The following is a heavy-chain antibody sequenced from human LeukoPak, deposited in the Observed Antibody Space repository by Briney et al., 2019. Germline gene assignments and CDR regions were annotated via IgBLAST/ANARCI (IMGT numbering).Heavy chain of an antibody. Sequence: PGRSLSLSCAASGFTFSSYGMHWVRQAPGKGLEWVAVIWYDGSNKYYADSVKGRFTISRDNSKNTLYLQMNSLRAEDTAVYYCARDLYGAHSPGYWGQGTLVTVSS. J-gene: IGHJ4*02. CDR1: GFTFSSYG. D-gene: IGHD4-17*01. V-gene: IGHV3-33*01. CDR3: ARDLYGAHSPGY. CDR2: IWYDGSNK.